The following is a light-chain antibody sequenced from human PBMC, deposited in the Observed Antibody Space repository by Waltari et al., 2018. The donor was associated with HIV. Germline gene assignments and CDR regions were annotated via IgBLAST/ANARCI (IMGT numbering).Light chain of an antibody. V-gene: IGLV3-19*01. Sequence: SSELTQDPAVSVALGQTVRITCQGASLRNYYASWYQQKPGQAPVLVIYGKNNRPEGIPDRFSGSSSGNTASLTITGAQAKDEADYYCNSRDSSGNPVIFGGGTKLTVL. CDR2: GKN. J-gene: IGLJ2*01. CDR3: NSRDSSGNPVI. CDR1: SLRNYY.